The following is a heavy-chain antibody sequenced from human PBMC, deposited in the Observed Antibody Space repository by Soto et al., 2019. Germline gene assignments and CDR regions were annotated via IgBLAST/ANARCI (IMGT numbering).Heavy chain of an antibody. J-gene: IGHJ4*02. CDR1: GFTVSNNY. Sequence: EVQLVESGGGLIQPGGSLRLSCAVSGFTVSNNYMSWVRQAPGKGLEGVSVIYSGGYTAYGDSVKGRFTISRDNSKQTLYLKRNSRGADDPAVYFWGTQRGGGGYWGQGTLVTVSS. CDR2: IYSGGYT. D-gene: IGHD6-25*01. CDR3: GTQRGGGGY. V-gene: IGHV3-53*01.